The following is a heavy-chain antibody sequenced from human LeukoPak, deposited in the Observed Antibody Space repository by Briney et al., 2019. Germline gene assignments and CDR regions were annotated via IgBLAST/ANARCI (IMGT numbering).Heavy chain of an antibody. V-gene: IGHV3-23*01. J-gene: IGHJ4*02. D-gene: IGHD5-24*01. CDR3: TRWDGYGDS. Sequence: GGTLRLSCAASGFSFSRYGITWVRQAPGKGLEWVAGVSGSSGNIYYADSVRGRFTISSDSSKNTLYLQMNSLRVEDTAVYYCTRWDGYGDSWGQGTLVTVSS. CDR1: GFSFSRYG. CDR2: VSGSSGNI.